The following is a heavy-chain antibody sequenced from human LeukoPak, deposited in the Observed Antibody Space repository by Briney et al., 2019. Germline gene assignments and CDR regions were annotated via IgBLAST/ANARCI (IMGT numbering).Heavy chain of an antibody. V-gene: IGHV3-13*01. J-gene: IGHJ4*02. D-gene: IGHD5-18*01. CDR3: VREARGYHYTYFDY. Sequence: GGSLRLSCTASGFTLGSHDMHWVRQIPGQGLEWVAAVSSGFHAFFADSVQGRFTVSREDAWNSLYLQMNSLRAGDTAVYYCVREARGYHYTYFDYWGQGTLVTVSS. CDR2: VSSGFHA. CDR1: GFTLGSHD.